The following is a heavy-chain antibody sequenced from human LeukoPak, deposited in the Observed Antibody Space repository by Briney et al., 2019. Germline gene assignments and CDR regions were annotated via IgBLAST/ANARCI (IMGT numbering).Heavy chain of an antibody. CDR2: VYYSGST. V-gene: IGHV4-39*01. D-gene: IGHD6-19*01. Sequence: SETLSLTCTVSGGSISSSGYFRGWIRQPPGKGLEWIGSVYYSGSTYYNPSLKSRVTISVDTSKNQFSLKLTSVTAADTAVYYCASSSSGWSKIDYWGQGTLVTVSS. J-gene: IGHJ4*02. CDR1: GGSISSSGYF. CDR3: ASSSSGWSKIDY.